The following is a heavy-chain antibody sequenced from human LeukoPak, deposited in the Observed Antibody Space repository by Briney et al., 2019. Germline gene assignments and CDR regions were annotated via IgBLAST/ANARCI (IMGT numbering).Heavy chain of an antibody. J-gene: IGHJ4*02. V-gene: IGHV1-2*02. CDR2: INPNSGGT. CDR3: ARDSSSGILDY. CDR1: GYTFTDYY. Sequence: ASVKVSCKASGYTFTDYYMRWVRQAPGQGLEWMGWINPNSGGTNYAQKFQGRVTMTRDTSISTAYMELSRLRSDDTAVYYCARDSSSGILDYWGQGTLVTVSS. D-gene: IGHD6-19*01.